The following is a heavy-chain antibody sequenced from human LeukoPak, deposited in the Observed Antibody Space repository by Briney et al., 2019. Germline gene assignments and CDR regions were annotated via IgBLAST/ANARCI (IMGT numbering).Heavy chain of an antibody. CDR3: ARSWYYYDSSGYLFDY. CDR2: IIAIFGTA. D-gene: IGHD3-22*01. CDR1: GGTFSSYA. V-gene: IGHV1-69*05. Sequence: SVKVSCKASGGTFSSYAISWVRQAPGQGLEWMGRIIAIFGTANYAQKFQGRVTITTDESTSTAYMELSSLRSEDTAVYYCARSWYYYDSSGYLFDYWGQGTLVTVSS. J-gene: IGHJ4*02.